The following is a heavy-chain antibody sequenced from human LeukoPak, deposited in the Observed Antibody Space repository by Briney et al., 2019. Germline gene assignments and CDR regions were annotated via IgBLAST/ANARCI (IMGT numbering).Heavy chain of an antibody. CDR2: FDPEDGET. J-gene: IGHJ4*02. Sequence: ASVKVSCKVSGYTLTELSMHWVRQAPGKGLEWMRGFDPEDGETIYAQKFQGRDTMTEETSTDTAYMELSSLRSEDTAVYYCATGYDYVWGSYRRLFDYWGQGTLVTVSS. CDR1: GYTLTELS. CDR3: ATGYDYVWGSYRRLFDY. D-gene: IGHD3-16*02. V-gene: IGHV1-24*01.